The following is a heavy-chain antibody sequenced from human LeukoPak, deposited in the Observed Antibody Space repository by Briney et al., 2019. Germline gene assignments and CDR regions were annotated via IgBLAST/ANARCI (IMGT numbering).Heavy chain of an antibody. J-gene: IGHJ4*02. CDR3: AKDPTAAAGTDPLESGFDY. Sequence: GGSLRLSCAASGFTFSSYGMHWVRQAPGKGLEWVAFIRYDGSNKYYADSVKGRFTISRDNSKNTLYLQMNSLRAEDTAVYYCAKDPTAAAGTDPLESGFDYWGQGTLVTVSS. CDR1: GFTFSSYG. CDR2: IRYDGSNK. V-gene: IGHV3-30*02. D-gene: IGHD6-13*01.